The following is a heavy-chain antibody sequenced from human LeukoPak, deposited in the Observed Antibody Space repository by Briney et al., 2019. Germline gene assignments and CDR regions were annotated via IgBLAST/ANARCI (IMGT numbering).Heavy chain of an antibody. J-gene: IGHJ4*02. D-gene: IGHD3-22*01. CDR3: AREPPRITMIVVLHSLGPPPDY. CDR1: GFTFSSYW. Sequence: PGGSLRLSCAASGFTFSSYWMSWVRQAPGKGLEWVANIKQDGSEKYYVDSVKGRFTISRDNAKNSLYLQMNSLRAEDTAVYYCAREPPRITMIVVLHSLGPPPDYWGQGTPLTVSS. V-gene: IGHV3-7*01. CDR2: IKQDGSEK.